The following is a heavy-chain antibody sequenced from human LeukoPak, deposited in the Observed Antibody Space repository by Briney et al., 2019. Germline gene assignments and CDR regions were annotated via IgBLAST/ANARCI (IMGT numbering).Heavy chain of an antibody. CDR1: GFTFDDYA. CDR2: LSGDGGST. D-gene: IGHD3-22*01. V-gene: IGHV3-43*02. CDR3: AKEEYYYDSSGYRAYYYYMDV. J-gene: IGHJ6*03. Sequence: GGSLRLSCAASGFTFDDYAMHWVRQAPGEGLEWVSLLSGDGGSTYYADSVKGRFTISRDNSKNSLYLQMNSLGTEDTALYYCAKEEYYYDSSGYRAYYYYMDVWGKGTTVTVSS.